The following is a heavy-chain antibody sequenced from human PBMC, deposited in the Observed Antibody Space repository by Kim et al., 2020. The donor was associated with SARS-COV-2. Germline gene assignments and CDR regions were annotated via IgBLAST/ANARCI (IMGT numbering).Heavy chain of an antibody. J-gene: IGHJ6*02. D-gene: IGHD2-2*02. CDR3: AKAIQFPPSYYYYGMDV. Sequence: GGSLRLSCAASGFTFSSYAMSWVRQAPGKGLEWVSAISGSGGSTYYADSVKGRFTISRDNSKNTLYLQMNSLRAEDTAVYYCAKAIQFPPSYYYYGMDVWGQGTTVTVSS. CDR1: GFTFSSYA. CDR2: ISGSGGST. V-gene: IGHV3-23*01.